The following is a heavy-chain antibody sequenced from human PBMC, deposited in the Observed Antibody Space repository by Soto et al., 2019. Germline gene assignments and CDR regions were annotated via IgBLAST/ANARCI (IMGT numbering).Heavy chain of an antibody. D-gene: IGHD7-27*01. CDR1: GASISSGHYY. CDR3: ALALGPTTGLDY. Sequence: SETLSLTCSVSGASISSGHYYWTWIRQHPGKGLEWIGSIYNTGSTSYNSSLTSRLSISVDTSETHFSLRLFSVTVADTAVYYCALALGPTTGLDYWGQGSLVTVSS. CDR2: IYNTGST. J-gene: IGHJ4*02. V-gene: IGHV4-31*03.